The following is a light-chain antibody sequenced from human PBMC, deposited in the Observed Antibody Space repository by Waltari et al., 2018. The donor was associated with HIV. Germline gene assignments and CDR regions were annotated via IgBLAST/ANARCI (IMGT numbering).Light chain of an antibody. CDR3: SSYTSSSTL. CDR1: SRDVGSYNL. Sequence: QSALTQPASVSGSPGQSITISCTGSSRDVGSYNLVSWYQQHPGKAPKLMIYEGIKRPSGVSNRFSGSKSGNTASLTISGLQAEDEADYYCSSYTSSSTLFGGGTKLTVL. J-gene: IGLJ2*01. CDR2: EGI. V-gene: IGLV2-14*02.